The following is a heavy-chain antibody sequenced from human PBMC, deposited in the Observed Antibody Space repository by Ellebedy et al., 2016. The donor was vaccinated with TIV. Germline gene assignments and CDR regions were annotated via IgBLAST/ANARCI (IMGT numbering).Heavy chain of an antibody. Sequence: GESLKISCAASGFTFSSHWRHWVRQAPGEGLVWVARIDGDGVTSYADSVKGRFTISRDNTKNTLYLQMNSLRAEDTAVYYCAKARSSYSSSWYVDYWGQGTLVTVSS. J-gene: IGHJ4*02. CDR1: GFTFSSHW. CDR2: IDGDGVT. V-gene: IGHV3-74*01. D-gene: IGHD6-13*01. CDR3: AKARSSYSSSWYVDY.